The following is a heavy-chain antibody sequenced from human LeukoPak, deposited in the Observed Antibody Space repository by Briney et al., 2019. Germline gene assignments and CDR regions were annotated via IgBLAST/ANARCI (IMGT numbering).Heavy chain of an antibody. V-gene: IGHV3-30*18. CDR2: ISNDGSNK. J-gene: IGHJ4*02. CDR3: AKSRYFDWSKPYYFDY. CDR1: GFTFSSYG. Sequence: GGSLRLSCAASGFTFSSYGMHWVRQAPGKGLEWVAVISNDGSNKHYGDSVKGRFTISRDNSKNTLYLQMDSLRAEDTAVYYCAKSRYFDWSKPYYFDYWGQGTLVTVSS. D-gene: IGHD3-9*01.